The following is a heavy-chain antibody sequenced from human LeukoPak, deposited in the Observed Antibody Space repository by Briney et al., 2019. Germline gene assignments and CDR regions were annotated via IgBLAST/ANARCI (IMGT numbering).Heavy chain of an antibody. Sequence: PGGSLRLSCAASGSNFNDAWMNWVRQAPGKGLEWVGRIKSNTDGATTDYIAPVKGRFIISRDDSKNTLYLQMSSLEIEDTAVYYCTSHYGSGGFWGQGTLVTVSS. D-gene: IGHD3-10*01. CDR3: TSHYGSGGF. V-gene: IGHV3-15*07. CDR2: IKSNTDGATT. J-gene: IGHJ4*02. CDR1: GSNFNDAW.